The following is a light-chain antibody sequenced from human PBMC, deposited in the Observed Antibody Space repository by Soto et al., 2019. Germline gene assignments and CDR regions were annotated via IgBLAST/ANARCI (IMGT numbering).Light chain of an antibody. CDR3: SSYTTSHTLV. CDR1: SSDVGGYNY. CDR2: EIT. J-gene: IGLJ2*01. V-gene: IGLV2-14*01. Sequence: QSALTQPPSASGSPGQSVTISCTGTSSDVGGYNYVSWYQQHPGKAPKLMIYEITNRPSGVSNRFSGSKSGNTASLTISGLQAEDESDYYCSSYTTSHTLVFGGGTKLTVL.